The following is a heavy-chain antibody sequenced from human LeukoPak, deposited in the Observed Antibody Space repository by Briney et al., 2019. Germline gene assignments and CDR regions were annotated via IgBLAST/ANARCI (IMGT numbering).Heavy chain of an antibody. CDR2: ISAYNGNT. CDR1: GYTFASYG. D-gene: IGHD1-1*01. Sequence: ASVKVSCKASGYTFASYGISWVRQAPGQGFEWMGWISAYNGNTNYAQKFQGRVTMTTETSTSTAYMEVRSLRSDDTAVYYCVRVNWSDGDNWFDPWGQGTLVTVSS. CDR3: VRVNWSDGDNWFDP. J-gene: IGHJ5*02. V-gene: IGHV1-18*04.